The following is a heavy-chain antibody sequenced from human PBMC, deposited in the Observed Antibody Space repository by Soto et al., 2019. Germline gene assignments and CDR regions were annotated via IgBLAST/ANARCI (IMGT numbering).Heavy chain of an antibody. D-gene: IGHD3-22*01. Sequence: QVQVVQSGAEVKKPGSSVKVSCKASGGSFNNYGISWVRQAPGQGLEWMGGIIPVFGTPHYAQKFQDRVTFPADESTSTVYMEVSTLTSEDTAVYYCARGDATKIVVTTYYGLDVWGQGTTVTVSS. V-gene: IGHV1-69*12. J-gene: IGHJ6*02. CDR2: IIPVFGTP. CDR3: ARGDATKIVVTTYYGLDV. CDR1: GGSFNNYG.